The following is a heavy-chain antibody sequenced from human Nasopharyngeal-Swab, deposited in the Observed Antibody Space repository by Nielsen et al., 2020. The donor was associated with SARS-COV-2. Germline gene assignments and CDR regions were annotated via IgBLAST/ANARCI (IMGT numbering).Heavy chain of an antibody. J-gene: IGHJ4*02. CDR3: ARANPEPSTSSGWYGRLVHYFDY. V-gene: IGHV4-4*02. CDR2: IYHSGST. Sequence: VRQATGKGLEWIGEIYHSGSTNYNPSLKSRVTISVDKSKNQFSLKLSSVTAADTAVYYCARANPEPSTSSGWYGRLVHYFDYWGQGTLVTVSS. D-gene: IGHD6-19*01.